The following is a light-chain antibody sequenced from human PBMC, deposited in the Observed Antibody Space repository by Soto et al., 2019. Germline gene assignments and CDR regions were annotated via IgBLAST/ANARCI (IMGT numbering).Light chain of an antibody. Sequence: DIQMTQSPSSLSASVGDRVTITCRASQTIGIDLNWYQQKPGKVPTLLISDTSTLQSGVPSSFVGSGSGTDFTLTISSLQPEDFATYYCQQSHSTPTFGGGTKVEIK. CDR3: QQSHSTPT. CDR2: DTS. V-gene: IGKV1-39*01. CDR1: QTIGID. J-gene: IGKJ4*01.